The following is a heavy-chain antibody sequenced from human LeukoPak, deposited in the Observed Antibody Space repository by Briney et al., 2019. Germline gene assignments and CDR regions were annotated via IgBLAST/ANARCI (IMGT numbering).Heavy chain of an antibody. Sequence: GGSLRLSCAASGFPFTNNWMTWVRQAPGQGLEWVATIKQDGGETYYVDSVKGRFSISRDNARDSVYLQMNILRAEDAAVYYCARARYCANTTCDIGGGLDVWGPGTTVTVSS. J-gene: IGHJ6*02. CDR3: ARARYCANTTCDIGGGLDV. CDR2: IKQDGGET. D-gene: IGHD2-8*01. CDR1: GFPFTNNW. V-gene: IGHV3-7*04.